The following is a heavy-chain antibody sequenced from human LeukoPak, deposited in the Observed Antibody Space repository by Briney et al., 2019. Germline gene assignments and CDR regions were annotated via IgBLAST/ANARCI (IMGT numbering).Heavy chain of an antibody. CDR2: ISNSGSSK. CDR3: AKGEYGSGWPD. CDR1: GFTFSNYA. D-gene: IGHD6-19*01. Sequence: GGSLRLSCAASGFTFSNYAVNWVRQAPGKGLEWVSGISNSGSSKDYADSVKGRFTISRDNSKNTLFLQMNSLRAEDTAIYYCAKGEYGSGWPDWGQGTLVTVSS. V-gene: IGHV3-23*01. J-gene: IGHJ4*02.